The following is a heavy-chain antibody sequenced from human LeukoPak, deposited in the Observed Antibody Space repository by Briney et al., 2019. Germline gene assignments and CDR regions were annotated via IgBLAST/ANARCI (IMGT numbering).Heavy chain of an antibody. V-gene: IGHV3-7*01. CDR3: ARDSSSWYEPFYYYYYYMDV. CDR1: RFTFSSYW. J-gene: IGHJ6*03. Sequence: GGSLRLSCAASRFTFSSYWMSWVRQAPGKGLEWVANIKQDGSEKYYVDSVKGRFTISRDNAKNSLYLQMNSLRAEDTAVYYCARDSSSWYEPFYYYYYYMDVWGKGTTVTVSS. D-gene: IGHD6-13*01. CDR2: IKQDGSEK.